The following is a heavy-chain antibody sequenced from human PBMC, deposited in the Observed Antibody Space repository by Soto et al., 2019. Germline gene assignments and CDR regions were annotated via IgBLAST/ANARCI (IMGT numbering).Heavy chain of an antibody. CDR2: IYYSGST. CDR1: GGSISSSSYY. CDR3: AREVVPLGWFDP. D-gene: IGHD2-8*01. J-gene: IGHJ5*02. Sequence: SETLSLTCTVSGGSISSSSYYWGWIRQPPGKGLEWIGSIYYSGSTYYNPSLKSRVTISVDTSKNQFSLKLSSVTAADTAVYYCAREVVPLGWFDPWGQGTLVTVSS. V-gene: IGHV4-39*07.